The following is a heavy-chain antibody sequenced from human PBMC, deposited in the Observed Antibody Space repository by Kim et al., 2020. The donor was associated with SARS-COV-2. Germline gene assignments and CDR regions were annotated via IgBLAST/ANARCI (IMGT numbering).Heavy chain of an antibody. J-gene: IGHJ4*02. V-gene: IGHV1-2*02. D-gene: IGHD5-12*01. CDR3: AKSRWLQSSFDH. Sequence: ASVKVSCKASGYTFTDYFMHWVRQAPGQGLEWMGWINPKSGGTKYAQNFQGRVTVTRDTSISTVYMEVSRLTSDDTPVYYCAKSRWLQSSFDHWGQGNLVIVSS. CDR2: INPKSGGT. CDR1: GYTFTDYF.